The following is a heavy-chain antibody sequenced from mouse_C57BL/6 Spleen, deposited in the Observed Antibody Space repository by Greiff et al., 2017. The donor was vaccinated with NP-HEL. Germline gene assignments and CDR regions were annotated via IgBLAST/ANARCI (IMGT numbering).Heavy chain of an antibody. CDR1: GYTFTSYW. CDR3: EREANTTGRKVLDY. V-gene: IGHV1-52*01. Sequence: QVQLQQPGAELVRPGSSVKLSCKASGYTFTSYWMHWVKQRPIQGLEWIGNIDPSDSETHYNQKFKDKATLTVDKSSSTAYMQLSSLTSEDSAVYYGEREANTTGRKVLDYWGQGTTLTVSS. J-gene: IGHJ2*01. D-gene: IGHD1-1*01. CDR2: IDPSDSET.